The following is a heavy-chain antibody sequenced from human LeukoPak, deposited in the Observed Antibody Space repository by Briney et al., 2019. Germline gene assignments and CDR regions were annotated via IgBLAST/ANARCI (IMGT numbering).Heavy chain of an antibody. CDR3: ARGYCSSTSCLDMDV. CDR2: IWYDGSNK. V-gene: IGHV3-33*01. Sequence: PGRSLRLSCAASGFTFSSYGMHWVRQAPGKGLEWVAVIWYDGSNKYYADSVKGRFTISRDNSKNTLYLQMNSLRAEDTAVYYCARGYCSSTSCLDMDVWGKGTTVTVSS. D-gene: IGHD2-2*01. CDR1: GFTFSSYG. J-gene: IGHJ6*03.